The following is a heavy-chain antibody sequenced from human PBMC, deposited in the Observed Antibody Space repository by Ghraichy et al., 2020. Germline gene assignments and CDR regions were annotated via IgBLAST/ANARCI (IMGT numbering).Heavy chain of an antibody. J-gene: IGHJ4*02. D-gene: IGHD2-15*01. V-gene: IGHV4-34*01. CDR3: ARGNRPGEYCSGGSCPSSKLYYFDY. CDR2: INHSGST. CDR1: GGSFSGYY. Sequence: SETLSLTCAVYGGSFSGYYWSWIRQPPGKGLEWIGEINHSGSTNYNPSLKSRVTISVDTSKNQFSLKLSSVTAADTAVYYCARGNRPGEYCSGGSCPSSKLYYFDYWGQGTLVTVSS.